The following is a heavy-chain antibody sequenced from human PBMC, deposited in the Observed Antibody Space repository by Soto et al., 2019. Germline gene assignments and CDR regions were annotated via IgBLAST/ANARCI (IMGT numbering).Heavy chain of an antibody. D-gene: IGHD6-13*01. J-gene: IGHJ6*01. CDR1: VYSFTIYW. Sequence: ESLQISCKCSVYSFTIYWISWVRQMPGKGLEWMGRIDPSDSYTNYSPSFQGHVTISADKSISTAYLQWSSLKASDTAMYYCGKYSSNHGMDVWGQGTPVTVSS. CDR3: GKYSSNHGMDV. V-gene: IGHV5-10-1*01. CDR2: IDPSDSYT.